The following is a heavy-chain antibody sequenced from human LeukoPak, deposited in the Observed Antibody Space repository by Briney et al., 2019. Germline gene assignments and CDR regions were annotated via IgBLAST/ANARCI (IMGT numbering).Heavy chain of an antibody. J-gene: IGHJ4*02. CDR3: AKEGRSLQTY. D-gene: IGHD5-24*01. CDR2: IKEDGTET. V-gene: IGHV3-7*03. Sequence: GGSLRLSCAASGFMFSSNWMSWVRLAPGKGLEWVANIKEDGTETYYVDSVKGRFTISRDNAKNSLYLQMNSLRVEDTAAYYCAKEGRSLQTYWGQGTLVTVSS. CDR1: GFMFSSNW.